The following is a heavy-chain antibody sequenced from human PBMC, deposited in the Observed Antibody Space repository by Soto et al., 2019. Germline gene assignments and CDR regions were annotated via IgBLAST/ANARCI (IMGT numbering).Heavy chain of an antibody. CDR2: IYYSGST. CDR1: GGSVSSGSYY. CDR3: AGGYSSSWYRWFDL. D-gene: IGHD6-13*01. J-gene: IGHJ5*02. Sequence: SGTLSLTCTVSGGSVSSGSYYWSWIRQPPGKGLEWIGYIYYSGSTNYNPSLKSRVTISVDTSKNQFSLKLSSVTAADTAVYYCAGGYSSSWYRWFDLWGQGTLVTVSS. V-gene: IGHV4-61*01.